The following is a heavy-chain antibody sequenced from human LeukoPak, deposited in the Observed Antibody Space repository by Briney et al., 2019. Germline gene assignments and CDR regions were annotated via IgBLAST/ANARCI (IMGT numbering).Heavy chain of an antibody. CDR2: VRQDGSDK. CDR1: GFTFSSNW. D-gene: IGHD2-15*01. CDR3: ARDRDCGDGGCYPHFDY. Sequence: GGSLRLSCAASGFTFSSNWMSWVRQAPGKGLEWVANVRQDGSDKYYMDSVKGRFTISRDNAKNSLSLQMNSLRVEDTAVYYCARDRDCGDGGCYPHFDYWGQGVRVTVSS. J-gene: IGHJ4*02. V-gene: IGHV3-7*01.